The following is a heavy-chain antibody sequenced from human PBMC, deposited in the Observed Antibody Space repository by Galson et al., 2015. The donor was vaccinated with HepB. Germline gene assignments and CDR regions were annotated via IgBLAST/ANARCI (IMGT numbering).Heavy chain of an antibody. CDR3: ARRKVRGNWFDP. J-gene: IGHJ5*02. D-gene: IGHD3-10*01. V-gene: IGHV1-8*01. CDR1: GYTFTSYD. CDR2: MNPNSGNT. Sequence: SVKVSCKASGYTFTSYDINWVRQATGQGLEWMGWMNPNSGNTGYAQKFQGRVTMTRNTTISTAYMELSSLRSEDTAVYYCARRKVRGNWFDPWGQGTLVTVSS.